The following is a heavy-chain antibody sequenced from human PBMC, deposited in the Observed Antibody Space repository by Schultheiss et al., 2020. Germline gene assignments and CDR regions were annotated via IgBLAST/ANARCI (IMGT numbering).Heavy chain of an antibody. CDR3: ARETTVTLGAFDI. D-gene: IGHD4-17*01. CDR1: GYTFTGYY. CDR2: INPNSGGT. Sequence: ASVKVSCKASGYTFTGYYMHWVRQAPGQGLEWMGWINPNSGGTNYAQKFQGRVTMTRDTSISTAYMELSRLRSDDTAVYYCARETTVTLGAFDIWGQGTMVTVSS. V-gene: IGHV1-2*02. J-gene: IGHJ3*02.